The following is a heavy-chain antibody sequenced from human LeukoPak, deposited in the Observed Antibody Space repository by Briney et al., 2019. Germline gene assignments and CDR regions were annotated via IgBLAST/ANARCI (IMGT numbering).Heavy chain of an antibody. CDR3: ARAKWERDWSDP. V-gene: IGHV1-2*02. J-gene: IGHJ5*02. CDR2: INPNSGGT. Sequence: ASVKVSCKASGYTFTGYYMHWVRQAPGQGLEWMGWINPNSGGTNYAQKFQGRVTMTRDTSISTAYMELTRLRSDDTAVYYCARAKWERDWSDPWGQGTLVTVSS. D-gene: IGHD1-26*01. CDR1: GYTFTGYY.